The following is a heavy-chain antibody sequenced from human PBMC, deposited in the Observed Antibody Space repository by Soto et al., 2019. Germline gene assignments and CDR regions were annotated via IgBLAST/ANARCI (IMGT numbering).Heavy chain of an antibody. Sequence: QVHLVQSGAEVKKPGSSVKVSCAASGDIFTKYAITWVRQAPGQGLVWMGEIITMFGTTDYEPRFQGRLTITADESTGTGYMELRSLRSEDTAIYYCARRYSFAQGDGMDVWGQGTTVIVSS. CDR1: GDIFTKYA. J-gene: IGHJ6*02. CDR2: IITMFGTT. D-gene: IGHD5-12*01. CDR3: ARRYSFAQGDGMDV. V-gene: IGHV1-69*01.